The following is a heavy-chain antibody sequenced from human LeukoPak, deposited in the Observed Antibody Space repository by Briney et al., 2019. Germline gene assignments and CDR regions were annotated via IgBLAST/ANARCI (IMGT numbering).Heavy chain of an antibody. Sequence: ASVKVSCKAFGYTFTSNYMHWVRQAPGQGPEWMGVISPSGGSTTYAQKFQGRVTMTTDTSTNTAYMELRSLRSDDTAVYYCARFSPRIIREKFDSWGQGTLVTVSS. D-gene: IGHD1-26*01. J-gene: IGHJ4*02. CDR1: GYTFTSNY. CDR3: ARFSPRIIREKFDS. V-gene: IGHV1-46*01. CDR2: ISPSGGST.